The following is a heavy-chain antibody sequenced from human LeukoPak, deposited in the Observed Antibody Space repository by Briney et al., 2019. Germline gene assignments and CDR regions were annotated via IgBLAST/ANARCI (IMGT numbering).Heavy chain of an antibody. D-gene: IGHD3-22*01. CDR2: IYYSGST. J-gene: IGHJ3*02. CDR1: GGSISSYY. Sequence: PSETLSLTCTVSGGSISSYYWSWIRQPPGKGLEWIGFIYYSGSTHYKPSLKSRGTISVDTSKNQFSLKLTSVTAADTAVYYCARGPYKYDGSGAFDIWGQGTKVTVSS. V-gene: IGHV4-59*08. CDR3: ARGPYKYDGSGAFDI.